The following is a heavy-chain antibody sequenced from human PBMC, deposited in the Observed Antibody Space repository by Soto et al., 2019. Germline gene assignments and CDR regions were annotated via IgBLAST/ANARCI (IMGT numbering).Heavy chain of an antibody. V-gene: IGHV4-61*08. CDR1: GDSVSSGGNY. CDR2: IHYSGSV. CDR3: ARSPIDDYYDSSGYYYYYGMDV. Sequence: PSETLSLTCTVSGDSVSSGGNYWSWIRQPPGEGLEWIAYIHYSGSVNYNPSLKSRVTISVDTSKNQFSLKLSSVTAADTAVYYCARSPIDDYYDSSGYYYYYGMDVWGQGTTVTVSS. J-gene: IGHJ6*02. D-gene: IGHD3-22*01.